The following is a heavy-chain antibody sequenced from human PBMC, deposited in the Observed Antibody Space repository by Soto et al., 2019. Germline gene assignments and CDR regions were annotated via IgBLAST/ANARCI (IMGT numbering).Heavy chain of an antibody. CDR3: ATPGTGDYYCMDV. V-gene: IGHV5-51*01. CDR1: GYSFINYW. D-gene: IGHD7-27*01. CDR2: IYPGDSDT. J-gene: IGHJ6*02. Sequence: GESLKISCKGSGYSFINYWIGWVRQMPGKGLEWMGIIYPGDSDTRYSPSFQGQVTISVDNSINTALLQWSSLKASDTAMYYCATPGTGDYYCMDVWGQGTTVTVSS.